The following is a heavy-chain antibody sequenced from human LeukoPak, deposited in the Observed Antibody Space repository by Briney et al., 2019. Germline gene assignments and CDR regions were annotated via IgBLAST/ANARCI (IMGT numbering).Heavy chain of an antibody. CDR1: GDTLSDIA. D-gene: IGHD2-21*02. J-gene: IGHJ6*02. Sequence: VPVSRLPSGDTLSDIAISWGRQGLGPRLEWVGGIITIFGAPSNAPKFHCRVTITADQSPSMVYMELSSLRSDATAVYYCARPHCGGDCYSSYYYYYGMDVWGQGTTVTVSS. CDR3: ARPHCGGDCYSSYYYYYGMDV. V-gene: IGHV1-69*01. CDR2: IITIFGAP.